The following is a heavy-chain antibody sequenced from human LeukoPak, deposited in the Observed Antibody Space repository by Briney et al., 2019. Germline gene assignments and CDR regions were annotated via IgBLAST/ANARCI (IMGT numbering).Heavy chain of an antibody. CDR1: GYTFTSYY. D-gene: IGHD1-26*01. Sequence: ASVKVSCKASGYTFTSYYMHWVRQAPGQGLEWMGWINPNSGGTNYAQKFQGRVTMTRDTSISTAYMELSRLRSDDTAVYYCARGATYGANFDYWGQGTLVTVSS. V-gene: IGHV1-2*02. CDR2: INPNSGGT. J-gene: IGHJ4*02. CDR3: ARGATYGANFDY.